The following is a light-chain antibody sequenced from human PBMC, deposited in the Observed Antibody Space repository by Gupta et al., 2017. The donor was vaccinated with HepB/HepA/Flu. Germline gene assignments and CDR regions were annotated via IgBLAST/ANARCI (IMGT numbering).Light chain of an antibody. CDR1: EDIRNS. CDR2: TSS. CDR3: QQDNNFPWT. J-gene: IGKJ1*01. V-gene: IGKV1-12*01. Sequence: DVQMTQSPSSVSASVRDRVTITCRASEDIRNSLAWYQQKPGKAPKLLIETSSSLKSGVPSRFSGSGSGTDFTLTITNLQPEDFAIYYCQQDNNFPWTFGRGTKVEIK.